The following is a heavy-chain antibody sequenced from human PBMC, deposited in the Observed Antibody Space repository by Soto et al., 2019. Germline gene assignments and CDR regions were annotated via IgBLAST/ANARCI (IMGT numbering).Heavy chain of an antibody. Sequence: QVQLQESGPGLVKPSETLSLTCAVSGDSISSLYWSWTRQPPGKGLEWIGYIYYSGSINYNPSLKGRFTISVETSKNQFSLNLTSVTAADTAVYYCARSLWDTSGWKTDYWGQGTLVTVSS. CDR1: GDSISSLY. V-gene: IGHV4-59*01. CDR2: IYYSGSI. CDR3: ARSLWDTSGWKTDY. J-gene: IGHJ4*02. D-gene: IGHD6-19*01.